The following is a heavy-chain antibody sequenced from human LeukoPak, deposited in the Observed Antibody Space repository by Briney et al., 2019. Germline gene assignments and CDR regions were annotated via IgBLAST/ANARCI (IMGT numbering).Heavy chain of an antibody. CDR2: IYYSGST. Sequence: SETLSLTCTVSGGSISSYYWSWIRQPAGKGLEWIGYIYYSGSTNYNPSLKSRVTISVDTSKNQFSLKLSSVTAADTAVYYCASGMGEEGFDPWGQGTLVTVSS. J-gene: IGHJ5*02. D-gene: IGHD1-26*01. CDR3: ASGMGEEGFDP. CDR1: GGSISSYY. V-gene: IGHV4-59*01.